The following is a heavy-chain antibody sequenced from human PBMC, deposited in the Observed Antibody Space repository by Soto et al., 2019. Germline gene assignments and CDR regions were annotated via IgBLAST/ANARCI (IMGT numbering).Heavy chain of an antibody. Sequence: QVQLQESGPGLVKPSETLSLTCTVAGGSLTDHYWNWFRQSPGKGLHWIGYVYYSGGTNYNPPLKSRVTMSVDTSKNHFSLNLRSVTAADTAVYYCARGNDWKSSTFDIWGQGTMVSVSS. CDR2: VYYSGGT. CDR3: ARGNDWKSSTFDI. CDR1: GGSLTDHY. J-gene: IGHJ3*02. D-gene: IGHD2-21*01. V-gene: IGHV4-59*11.